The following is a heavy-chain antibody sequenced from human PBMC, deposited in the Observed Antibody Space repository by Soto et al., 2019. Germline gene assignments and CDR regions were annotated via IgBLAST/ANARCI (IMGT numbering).Heavy chain of an antibody. CDR2: ISYDGSNK. CDR3: ARDNRAYYDSSGYYYPLGAFDI. CDR1: GFTFSSYA. V-gene: IGHV3-30-3*01. J-gene: IGHJ3*02. Sequence: QVQLVESGGGVVQPGRSLRLSCAASGFTFSSYAMHWVRQAPGKGLEWVAVISYDGSNKYYADSVKGRFTISRDNSKNTLYLQMNSLRAEDTAVYYCARDNRAYYDSSGYYYPLGAFDIWGQGTMVTVSS. D-gene: IGHD3-22*01.